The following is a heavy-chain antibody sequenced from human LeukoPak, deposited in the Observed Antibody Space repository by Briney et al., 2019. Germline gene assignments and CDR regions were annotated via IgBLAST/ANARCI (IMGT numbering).Heavy chain of an antibody. CDR2: ISFIGGST. D-gene: IGHD2-2*01. CDR3: AKDLTVVVPV. Sequence: GGSLRLSCAPSGFTFSSYAMSWVRQAPGKGLEWVSSISFIGGSTYYADSVKGRFTISRDNSKNTLYLQMNSLRAEDTAVYYCAKDLTVVVPVWGQGTLVTVSS. CDR1: GFTFSSYA. J-gene: IGHJ4*02. V-gene: IGHV3-23*01.